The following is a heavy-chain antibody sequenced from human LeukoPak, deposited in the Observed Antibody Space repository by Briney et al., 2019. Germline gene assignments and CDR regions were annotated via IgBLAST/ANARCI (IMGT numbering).Heavy chain of an antibody. J-gene: IGHJ4*02. V-gene: IGHV3-23*01. D-gene: IGHD3-10*01. Sequence: GGSLGLSCAASGFTFSSYAMSWVRQAPGKGLEWVSAISGSGGSTYYADSVKGRFTISRDNSKNTLYLQMNSLRAEDTAVYYCAKAVRSMVTGGGYFDSWGQGTLVTVSS. CDR1: GFTFSSYA. CDR3: AKAVRSMVTGGGYFDS. CDR2: ISGSGGST.